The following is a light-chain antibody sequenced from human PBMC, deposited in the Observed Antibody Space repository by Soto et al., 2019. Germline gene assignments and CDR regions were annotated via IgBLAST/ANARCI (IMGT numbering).Light chain of an antibody. CDR2: KAS. Sequence: DIQMTQSPSTLSASVGDRVTITCRASQSISSCLAWYQQKPGKAPKLLIYKASILESGLPSRFSGSRSGTDFTLTISRLPPGDFPTYYFQQYNSYPYTFGQGTKLEI. V-gene: IGKV1-5*03. CDR3: QQYNSYPYT. CDR1: QSISSC. J-gene: IGKJ2*01.